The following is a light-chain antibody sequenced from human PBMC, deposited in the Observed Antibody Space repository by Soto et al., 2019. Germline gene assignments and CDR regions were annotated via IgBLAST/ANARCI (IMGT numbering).Light chain of an antibody. CDR2: EAS. J-gene: IGKJ2*01. CDR1: QSFNTW. Sequence: DIQMTQSPSTLSASVGDRVTITCRASQSFNTWMAWYQQKPGKAPKLLIFEASTLGSGVPSRFSGSGSGTEFTLTISSLQPDDFATYYCQQYNSYLYTFGQGTKVDIK. V-gene: IGKV1-5*01. CDR3: QQYNSYLYT.